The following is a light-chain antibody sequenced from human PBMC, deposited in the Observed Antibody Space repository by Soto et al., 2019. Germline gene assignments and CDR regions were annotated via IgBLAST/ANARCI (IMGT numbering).Light chain of an antibody. CDR2: YIF. CDR1: QSVSSIY. V-gene: IGKV3D-15*01. CDR3: QQYNSWPLT. J-gene: IGKJ4*01. Sequence: EIVMTQSPGTLSLSPGERATLSCRASQSVSSIYLAWYQQKPGQAPRLVIYYIFTRATGVPTRISGSGSGTEFTLTISSLQSEDFAVYYCQQYNSWPLTFGGGTKVDIK.